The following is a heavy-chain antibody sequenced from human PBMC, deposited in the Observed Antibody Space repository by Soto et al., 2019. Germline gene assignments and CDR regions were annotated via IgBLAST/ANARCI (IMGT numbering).Heavy chain of an antibody. CDR2: IYSGGST. CDR3: ARVRRGIADRRDYYYGMDV. CDR1: GFTVSSNY. V-gene: IGHV3-53*01. J-gene: IGHJ6*02. Sequence: GGSLRLSCAASGFTVSSNYMSWVRQAPGKGLEWVSVIYSGGSTYYADSVKGRFTISRDNSKNTLYLQMNSLRAEDTAVYYCARVRRGIADRRDYYYGMDVWGQGTTVTVSS. D-gene: IGHD6-6*01.